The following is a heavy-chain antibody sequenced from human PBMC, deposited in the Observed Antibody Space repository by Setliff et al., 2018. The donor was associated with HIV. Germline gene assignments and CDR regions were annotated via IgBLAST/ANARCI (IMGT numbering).Heavy chain of an antibody. CDR3: ARAQPYYYYYMDV. V-gene: IGHV4-38-2*01. CDR2: IYHSGST. J-gene: IGHJ6*03. D-gene: IGHD6-13*01. Sequence: PSETLSLTCAVSGYSISSGYYWGWIRQPPGKGLEWIGEIYHSGSTNYNPSLKSRVSISVDTSKNQFSLKLSSVTAADTAVYYCARAQPYYYYYMDVWGKGTTVTV. CDR1: GYSISSGYY.